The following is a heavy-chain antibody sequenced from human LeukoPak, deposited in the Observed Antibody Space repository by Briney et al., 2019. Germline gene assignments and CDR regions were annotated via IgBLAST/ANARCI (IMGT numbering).Heavy chain of an antibody. CDR2: IKQDGSEH. V-gene: IGHV3-7*01. D-gene: IGHD2-8*02. CDR1: GFTFSSHR. J-gene: IGHJ3*02. CDR3: ARDSTGWQADSFDI. Sequence: GGSLRLSCVASGFTFSSHRMSWVRQAPGKGLEWVADIKQDGSEHNYVDSVGGRFTISRDNGKNSLYLQMNSLRVEDTAVYFCARDSTGWQADSFDIWGQGTMVTVSS.